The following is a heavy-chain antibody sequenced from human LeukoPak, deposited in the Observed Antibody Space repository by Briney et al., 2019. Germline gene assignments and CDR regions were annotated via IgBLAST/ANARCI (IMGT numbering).Heavy chain of an antibody. J-gene: IGHJ6*03. CDR3: AREVPSYYYYMDV. CDR1: GGSISSGSYY. CDR2: IYPSGST. Sequence: SETLSLTCSVSGGSISSGSYYWSWIRQPAGRGVEWIGRIYPSGSTNYNPSLKSRVTISVDTSKNQFSLKLSSVTAADTAVYYCAREVPSYYYYMDVWGKGTTVTVSS. V-gene: IGHV4-61*02.